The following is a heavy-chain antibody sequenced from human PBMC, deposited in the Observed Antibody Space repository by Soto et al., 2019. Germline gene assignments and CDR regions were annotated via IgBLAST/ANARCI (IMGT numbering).Heavy chain of an antibody. CDR2: VFHKGIT. CDR3: ARDAAEPGESDRFDQ. D-gene: IGHD2-15*01. CDR1: GDSIKSNVW. V-gene: IGHV4-4*02. Sequence: QVQLQESGPRQVSPSGTLSLSCNVYGDSIKSNVWWSWFRQRPVKVLEWIGEVFHKGITDYNPSFASRVTMSVDQFRNKYSLRLTSLSASDTANYYCARDAAEPGESDRFDQWGQGIMVAVSS. J-gene: IGHJ5*02.